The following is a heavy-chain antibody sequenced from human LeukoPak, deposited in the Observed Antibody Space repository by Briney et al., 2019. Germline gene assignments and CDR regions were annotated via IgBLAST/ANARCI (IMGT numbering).Heavy chain of an antibody. CDR2: ISGSGGST. CDR1: GFTFSSYS. Sequence: GGSLRLSCAASGFTFSSYSMNWVRQAPGKGLEWVSAISGSGGSTYYADSVKGRFTISRDNSKNTLYLQMNSLRAEDTAVYYCAKLLEVYPRGGDGMDVWGQGTTVTVSS. D-gene: IGHD3-3*01. V-gene: IGHV3-23*01. CDR3: AKLLEVYPRGGDGMDV. J-gene: IGHJ6*02.